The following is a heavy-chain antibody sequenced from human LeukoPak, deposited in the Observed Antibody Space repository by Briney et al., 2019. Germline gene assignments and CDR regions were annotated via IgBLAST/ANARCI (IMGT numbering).Heavy chain of an antibody. J-gene: IGHJ4*02. V-gene: IGHV4-59*01. CDR2: IYYSGST. Sequence: SETLSLTCTVSGGSISSYYWSWIRQPPGKGLEWIGYIYYSGSTNCNPSLKSRVTISVDTSKNQFSLKLSSVTAADTAVYYCARSRPPMVRGVIITGFDYWGQGTLVTVSS. D-gene: IGHD3-10*01. CDR1: GGSISSYY. CDR3: ARSRPPMVRGVIITGFDY.